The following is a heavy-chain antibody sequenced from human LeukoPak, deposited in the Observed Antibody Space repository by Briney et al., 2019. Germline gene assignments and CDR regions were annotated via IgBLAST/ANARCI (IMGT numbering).Heavy chain of an antibody. Sequence: GGSLRLSCAASGVTFSNYAMSWVRQAPGKGLEWVSSISSSGSSAYYADSVKGRFTISRDNSKNTLFLQMNSLRAENTAVYYCATQRSGWHYFDYWGQGTLVTVSS. D-gene: IGHD6-19*01. CDR3: ATQRSGWHYFDY. CDR1: GVTFSNYA. V-gene: IGHV3-23*01. CDR2: ISSSGSSA. J-gene: IGHJ4*02.